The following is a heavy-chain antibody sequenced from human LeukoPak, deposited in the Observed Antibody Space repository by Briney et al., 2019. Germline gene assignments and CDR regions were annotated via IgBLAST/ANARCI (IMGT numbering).Heavy chain of an antibody. Sequence: SQTLSLTCTVSGGSISSGSYYWSWIRQPAGKGLEWIGRIYTSGSTNYNPSLKSRVTISVDTSKNQFSLKLSSVTAADTAVYYCARERGGYHVVFDYWGQGTLVTVSS. CDR2: IYTSGST. J-gene: IGHJ4*02. CDR1: GGSISSGSYY. V-gene: IGHV4-61*02. D-gene: IGHD2-21*01. CDR3: ARERGGYHVVFDY.